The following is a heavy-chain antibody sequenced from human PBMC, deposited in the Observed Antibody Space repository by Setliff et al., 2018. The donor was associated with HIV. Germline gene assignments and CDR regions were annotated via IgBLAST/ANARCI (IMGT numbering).Heavy chain of an antibody. CDR1: GYSISSGYY. J-gene: IGHJ3*02. D-gene: IGHD5-18*01. Sequence: SETLSLTCAVSGYSISSGYYWGWIRQTPGKGLEWIGSIYHSGTTYYNPSLRSRVTISVDTSKNQFSLKLSSVTAADTAVYYCARPRLGGTPMDRDAFDIWDQGTMVTVSS. CDR3: ARPRLGGTPMDRDAFDI. CDR2: IYHSGTT. V-gene: IGHV4-38-2*01.